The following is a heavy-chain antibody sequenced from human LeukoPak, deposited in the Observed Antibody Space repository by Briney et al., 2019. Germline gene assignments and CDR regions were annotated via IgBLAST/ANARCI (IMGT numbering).Heavy chain of an antibody. Sequence: KTGGSLRLSCAASGFTFSNAWMSWIRQPPGKGLEWIGYIYYSGSTNYNPSLKSRVTISVETSKNQFSLKLSSVTAADTAVYYCARRAGSSWYGFLFDYWGQGTLVTVSS. V-gene: IGHV4-59*08. CDR2: IYYSGST. CDR3: ARRAGSSWYGFLFDY. J-gene: IGHJ4*02. CDR1: GFTFSNAW. D-gene: IGHD6-13*01.